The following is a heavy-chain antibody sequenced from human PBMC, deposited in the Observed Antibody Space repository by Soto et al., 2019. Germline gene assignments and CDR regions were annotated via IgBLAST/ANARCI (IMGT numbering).Heavy chain of an antibody. CDR3: ARGELSSSWTRREYAEYFQH. D-gene: IGHD6-13*01. V-gene: IGHV4-34*01. Sequence: SETLSLTCAVYGGSFSGYYWSWIRQPPGKGLEWIGEINHSGSANYNPSLKSRVTISVDTSKNQFSLKLSSGTAADTAVYYCARGELSSSWTRREYAEYFQHWGQGTLVTVSS. CDR2: INHSGSA. J-gene: IGHJ1*01. CDR1: GGSFSGYY.